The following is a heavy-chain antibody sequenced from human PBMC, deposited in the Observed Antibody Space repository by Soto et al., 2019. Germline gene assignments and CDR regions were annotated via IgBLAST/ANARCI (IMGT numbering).Heavy chain of an antibody. Sequence: GGSLRLSCAASGFTFSSYSMNWVRQAPGKGLEWVSSISSSSSYIYYADSVKGRFTISRDNAKNSLYLQMNSLRAEDTAVYYCARAIGATYYDFWSGYRAFQHWGQGTLVTVSS. D-gene: IGHD3-3*01. CDR3: ARAIGATYYDFWSGYRAFQH. V-gene: IGHV3-21*01. CDR2: ISSSSSYI. J-gene: IGHJ1*01. CDR1: GFTFSSYS.